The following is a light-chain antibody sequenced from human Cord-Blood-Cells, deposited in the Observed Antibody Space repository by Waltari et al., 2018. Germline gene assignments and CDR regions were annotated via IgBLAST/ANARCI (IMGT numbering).Light chain of an antibody. CDR1: SSNIWAGYE. CDR2: GNS. V-gene: IGLV1-40*01. Sequence: QSVLTQPPSVSGAPGQRVTISCTGSSSNIWAGYEVHWYQQLPGTAPNLLIYGNSKRPSGVPDRFSGSKSGTSASLAITGLQAEDEADYYCQSYDSSVVFGGGTKLTVL. CDR3: QSYDSSVV. J-gene: IGLJ2*01.